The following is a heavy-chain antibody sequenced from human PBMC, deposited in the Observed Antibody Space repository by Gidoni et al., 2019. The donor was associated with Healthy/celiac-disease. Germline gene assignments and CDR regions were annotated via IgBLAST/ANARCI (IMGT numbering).Heavy chain of an antibody. Sequence: VQLVECGGGVVQPGRSLRRSCAAAGCPCSSYGMHWVRQAPGKGLEWVAVISYDGSNKYYADSVKGRFTISIDNSKNTLYLQMNSLRAEDTAVYYCAKDPYLGYCSSTSCHWGDAFDIWGQGTMVTVSS. CDR3: AKDPYLGYCSSTSCHWGDAFDI. D-gene: IGHD2-2*01. CDR1: GCPCSSYG. V-gene: IGHV3-30*18. J-gene: IGHJ3*02. CDR2: ISYDGSNK.